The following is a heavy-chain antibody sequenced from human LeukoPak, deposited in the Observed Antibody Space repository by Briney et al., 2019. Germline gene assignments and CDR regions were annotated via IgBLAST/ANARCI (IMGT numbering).Heavy chain of an antibody. J-gene: IGHJ3*02. D-gene: IGHD4-17*01. CDR1: GFTFSDYY. Sequence: GGSLRLSCAASGFTFSDYYMSWIRQAPGKGLEWVSYISSSSSYTNYADSVKGRFTISRDNAKNSLYLQMNSQRAEDTAVYYCARGSTYGDYVPLWAFDIWGQGTMVTVSS. V-gene: IGHV3-11*06. CDR2: ISSSSSYT. CDR3: ARGSTYGDYVPLWAFDI.